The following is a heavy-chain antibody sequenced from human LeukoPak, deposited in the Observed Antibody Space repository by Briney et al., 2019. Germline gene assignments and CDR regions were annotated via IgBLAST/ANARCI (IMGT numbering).Heavy chain of an antibody. CDR1: GFTFSSYA. CDR3: AREALSGSDPGFWSGYAYYYYYGMDV. D-gene: IGHD3-3*01. CDR2: ISYDGSNK. Sequence: GGSLRLSCAASGFTFSSYAMHWVRQAPGKGLEWVAVISYDGSNKYYADSVKGRFTISRDNSKNTLYLQMNSLRAEDTAVYYCAREALSGSDPGFWSGYAYYYYYGMDVWGQGTTVTVSS. J-gene: IGHJ6*02. V-gene: IGHV3-30-3*01.